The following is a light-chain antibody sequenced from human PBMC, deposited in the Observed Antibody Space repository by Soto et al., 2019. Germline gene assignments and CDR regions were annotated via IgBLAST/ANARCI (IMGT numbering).Light chain of an antibody. CDR3: CSYTTRRSSV. J-gene: IGLJ1*01. CDR1: SSDVGAYKY. V-gene: IGLV2-14*01. CDR2: EVS. Sequence: QYALTQPASVFGAPGQSITISCTGTSSDVGAYKYVSWYKQHPGKAPKLMLYEVSNRPSGVSYRFSGSTSGNTSSQTISGSQAEDAADYYCCSYTTRRSSVFGTGTQLTV.